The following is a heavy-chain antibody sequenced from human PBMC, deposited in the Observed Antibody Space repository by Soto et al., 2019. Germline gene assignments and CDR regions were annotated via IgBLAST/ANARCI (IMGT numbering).Heavy chain of an antibody. J-gene: IGHJ4*02. D-gene: IGHD2-8*01. CDR1: GDTFTTNS. Sequence: QVQLVQSGAEVKKPGSSVKVSCKASGDTFTTNSLNWVRQAPGQGLEWMGGIIPVVGTTKYAQKYQDRVTIIGDKYTNTAYMELSSLRSDDTAVYYCARGLLYASTYFDYWGQGTPVTVSS. CDR3: ARGLLYASTYFDY. V-gene: IGHV1-69*06. CDR2: IIPVVGTT.